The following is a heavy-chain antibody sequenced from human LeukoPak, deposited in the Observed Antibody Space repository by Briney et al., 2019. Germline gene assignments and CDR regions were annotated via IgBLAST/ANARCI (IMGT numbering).Heavy chain of an antibody. Sequence: ASVKVSCKASDYTFISYGINWVRQAPGQGLEWMGWISGYNGNTNYAQKLQGRVTMTTDTSTSTAYMELRSLRSDDTAVYYCARDEYGGDAFDIWGQGTMVTVSS. CDR2: ISGYNGNT. J-gene: IGHJ3*02. CDR3: ARDEYGGDAFDI. V-gene: IGHV1-18*01. D-gene: IGHD4-17*01. CDR1: DYTFISYG.